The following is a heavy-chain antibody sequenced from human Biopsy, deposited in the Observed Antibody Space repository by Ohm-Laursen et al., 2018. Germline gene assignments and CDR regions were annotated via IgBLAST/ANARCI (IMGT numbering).Heavy chain of an antibody. V-gene: IGHV1-46*01. Sequence: ASVKVSCKASGYTFTGYHVHWGRQAPGQGLEWMASINPSGGSTTYAQRFQGRLIMARDTSTSSIYMELSSLRSEDTAIYFCARAVAGTGGVFDSWGQGTLVTVSS. D-gene: IGHD6-19*01. CDR1: GYTFTGYH. J-gene: IGHJ4*02. CDR3: ARAVAGTGGVFDS. CDR2: INPSGGST.